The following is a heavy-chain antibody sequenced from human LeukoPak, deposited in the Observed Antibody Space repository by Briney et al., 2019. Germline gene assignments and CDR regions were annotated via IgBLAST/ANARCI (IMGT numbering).Heavy chain of an antibody. CDR1: GFTFDDYA. CDR2: ISWNSGSI. Sequence: GGSLRLACAASGFTFDDYAMHWVRQAPGKGLEWVSGISWNSGSIGYADSVKGRFTISRDNAKNSLYMQMESLRDEDTAIYYCARDTLEYSNSPDALDIWGQGTMVTVSS. V-gene: IGHV3-9*01. J-gene: IGHJ3*02. CDR3: ARDTLEYSNSPDALDI. D-gene: IGHD4-23*01.